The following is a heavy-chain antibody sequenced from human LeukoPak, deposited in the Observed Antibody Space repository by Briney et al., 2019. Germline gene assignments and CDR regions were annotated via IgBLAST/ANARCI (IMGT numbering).Heavy chain of an antibody. CDR3: AKETLVGALY. CDR1: GFTFNDYA. D-gene: IGHD1-26*01. Sequence: PGRSLRLSCAASGFTFNDYALHWVRQAPGKGLEWVSGISWNSGSIGYADSVKGRFTISRDNAKNSLYLQMNSLRAEDTAVYYCAKETLVGALYWGQGTLVTVSS. V-gene: IGHV3-9*01. J-gene: IGHJ4*02. CDR2: ISWNSGSI.